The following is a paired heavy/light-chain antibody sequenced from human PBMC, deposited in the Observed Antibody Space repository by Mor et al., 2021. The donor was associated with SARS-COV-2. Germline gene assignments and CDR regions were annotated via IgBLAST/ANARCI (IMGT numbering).Heavy chain of an antibody. J-gene: IGHJ4*02. CDR2: ISDSGGST. CDR3: TKDQTGGYSTYSGQY. Sequence: EVQLLESGGGLEQPGGSLRLSCAASGFSFSSYAMSWVRQAPGKGLEWVSAISDSGGSTYYADSVKGRFTISRDNSKNTLYLQMNSLRAEDAAVYYCTKDQTGGYSTYSGQYWGQGTLVTVSS. V-gene: IGHV3-23*01. D-gene: IGHD6-13*01. CDR1: GFSFSSYA.
Light chain of an antibody. CDR1: QGISSY. CDR3: QQLNGYPIT. Sequence: DIQLTQSPSFLSASVGDRVTITCRASQGISSYLAWYQQKPGKAPKLLIYAASTLQSGVPSRFSGSGSGTEFTLTISSLQPEDFATYYCQQLNGYPITFGQGTRLEIK. J-gene: IGKJ5*01. V-gene: IGKV1-9*01. CDR2: AAS.